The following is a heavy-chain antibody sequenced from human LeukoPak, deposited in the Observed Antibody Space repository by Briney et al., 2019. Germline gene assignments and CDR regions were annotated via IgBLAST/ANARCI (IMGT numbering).Heavy chain of an antibody. CDR2: ISSSSSYI. CDR3: ARDPPHDAFDI. Sequence: GGSLRLSCAASGFTFSSYSMNWVRQAPGKGLEWVSSISSSSSYIYYADSVKGRFTISRDNAKNSLYLQMNGLRAEDTAVYYCARDPPHDAFDIWGQGTMVTVSS. V-gene: IGHV3-21*01. CDR1: GFTFSSYS. J-gene: IGHJ3*02.